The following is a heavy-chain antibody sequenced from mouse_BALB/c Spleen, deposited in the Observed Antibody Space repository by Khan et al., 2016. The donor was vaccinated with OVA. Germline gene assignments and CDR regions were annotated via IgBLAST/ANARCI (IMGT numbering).Heavy chain of an antibody. CDR2: INSGSTYT. CDR3: TRDGNYAHWYFDV. Sequence: EVELVESGGGLVRPGGSLKLSCAASGFSFTTYTMSWVRQTPEKRLEWVATINSGSTYTYYPDSVKGRFPISRDNAKNTLYLQMSSLKSNDTAMYYWTRDGNYAHWYFDVWGAGTTVTVSS. J-gene: IGHJ1*01. V-gene: IGHV5-6-4*01. CDR1: GFSFTTYT. D-gene: IGHD2-1*01.